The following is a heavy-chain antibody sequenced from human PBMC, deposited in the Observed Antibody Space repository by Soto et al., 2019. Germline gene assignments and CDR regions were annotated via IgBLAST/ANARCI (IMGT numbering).Heavy chain of an antibody. J-gene: IGHJ4*02. V-gene: IGHV3-23*01. CDR2: ISGSGGST. CDR3: AKDNGDFGVVGHIDY. Sequence: GGSLRLSCAASGFTFSSYAMSWVRQAPGKGLEWVSAISGSGGSTYYADSVKGRFTISRDNFKNTLYLQMNSLRAEDTAVYYCAKDNGDFGVVGHIDYWGQGTLVTVS. CDR1: GFTFSSYA. D-gene: IGHD3-3*01.